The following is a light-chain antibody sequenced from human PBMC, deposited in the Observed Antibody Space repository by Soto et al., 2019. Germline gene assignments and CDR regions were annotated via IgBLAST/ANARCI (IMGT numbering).Light chain of an antibody. J-gene: IGKJ5*01. CDR2: GAS. CDR3: KKYNNWPIT. Sequence: ETVMTQFPATLSVSPWGRVILSCRASQIIRTNLAWYQQKPGQAPRLLIYGASTRATGVPDRFSGSGSGTEFALTISGLQSEDSAVYYCKKYNNWPITFGKGTRLEIK. CDR1: QIIRTN. V-gene: IGKV3-15*01.